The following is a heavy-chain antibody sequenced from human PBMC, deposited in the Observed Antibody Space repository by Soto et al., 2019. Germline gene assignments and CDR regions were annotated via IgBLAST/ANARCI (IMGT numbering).Heavy chain of an antibody. CDR2: IYKSATT. CDR1: GDSTSTVDYF. Sequence: SETLSLTCSVSGDSTSTVDYFWAWIRQPPGQALEYIGYIYKSATTYYNPSFESRVAISLDTSKSQFSLNVTSVTAADTAVYFCARGRYCLTGRCFPNWFDSWGQGTLVTVSS. J-gene: IGHJ5*01. D-gene: IGHD2-15*01. CDR3: ARGRYCLTGRCFPNWFDS. V-gene: IGHV4-30-4*01.